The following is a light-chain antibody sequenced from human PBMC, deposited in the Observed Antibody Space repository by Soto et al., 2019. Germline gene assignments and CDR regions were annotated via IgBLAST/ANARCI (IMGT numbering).Light chain of an antibody. CDR1: QSVRSN. J-gene: IGKJ1*01. Sequence: EIVMTHSPATLSVCPGEIATLSCRASQSVRSNLAWYQQKPGQAPRLLIYGASTRATGIPARFSGSGSGTDFTLTISSLEPEDFAVYYCQQRSDWPPWTFGQGTKVDIK. CDR3: QQRSDWPPWT. V-gene: IGKV3-15*01. CDR2: GAS.